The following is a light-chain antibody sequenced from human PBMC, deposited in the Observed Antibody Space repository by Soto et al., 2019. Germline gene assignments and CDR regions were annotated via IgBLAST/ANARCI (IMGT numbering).Light chain of an antibody. V-gene: IGKV3-15*01. CDR2: GAS. J-gene: IGKJ4*01. CDR3: QQYNNWPLT. CDR1: QSVSSN. Sequence: EIVMTQSPATLSVSPGESATLSCRASQSVSSNLAWYQQKPGQAPRLLIYGASTRATGIPARFSGSGSGKEFNLTISSLQSEDFAVYFCQQYNNWPLTFGGGTKVEIK.